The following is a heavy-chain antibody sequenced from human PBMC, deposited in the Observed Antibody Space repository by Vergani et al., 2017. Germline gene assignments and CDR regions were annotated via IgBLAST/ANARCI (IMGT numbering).Heavy chain of an antibody. CDR2: IKQDGSEK. CDR3: ARDRVVLSSWYFKVHYYYGMDV. Sequence: EVQLVESGGGLVQPGGSLRLSCAASGFTFSSYWMSWVRQAPGKGLEWVANIKQDGSEKYYVDSVKGRFTISRDNAKNSLYLQMNSLRAEDTAVYYCARDRVVLSSWYFKVHYYYGMDVWGQGTTVTVSS. CDR1: GFTFSSYW. J-gene: IGHJ6*02. V-gene: IGHV3-7*01. D-gene: IGHD6-13*01.